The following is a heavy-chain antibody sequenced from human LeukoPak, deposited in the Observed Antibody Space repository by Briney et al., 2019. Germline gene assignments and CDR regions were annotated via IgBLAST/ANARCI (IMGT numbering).Heavy chain of an antibody. J-gene: IGHJ4*02. CDR1: GFAFSSYS. Sequence: GGSLRLSCAASGFAFSSYSMHWVRQAPGKGLEWVAFIRYDGSNKYYADSVKGRFTISRDNSKNTLYLQMNSLRAEDTAVYYCAKDCRYSGSYAFDYWGQGTLVTVSS. D-gene: IGHD1-26*01. V-gene: IGHV3-30*02. CDR2: IRYDGSNK. CDR3: AKDCRYSGSYAFDY.